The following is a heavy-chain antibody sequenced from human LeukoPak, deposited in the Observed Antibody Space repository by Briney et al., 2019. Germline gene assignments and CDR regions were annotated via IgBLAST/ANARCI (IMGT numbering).Heavy chain of an antibody. D-gene: IGHD6-19*01. J-gene: IGHJ4*02. Sequence: PGVSLRLSCAASGFTFSSCGMHWVRQAPGKALEWVSFIWYDGSNKYYADSVKGRFTISRDNSKNTLYLQMNSLRAEDTAVYYCARVLVVSGWTNIDYWGQGTLVTVSS. CDR1: GFTFSSCG. CDR2: IWYDGSNK. V-gene: IGHV3-33*01. CDR3: ARVLVVSGWTNIDY.